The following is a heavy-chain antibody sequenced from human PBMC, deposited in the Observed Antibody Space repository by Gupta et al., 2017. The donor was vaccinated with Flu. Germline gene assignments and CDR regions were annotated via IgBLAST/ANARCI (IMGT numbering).Heavy chain of an antibody. Sequence: QVQLVESGGGLVKPGGSLRLSCAASGFTFSDYYMGWIRQAPGKGLEWVSYISSSSSYTNYADSVKGRFTISRDNAKNSLYLQMNSLRAEDTAVYYCARGGGYSYGDYYYGMDVWGQGTTVTVSS. CDR3: ARGGGYSYGDYYYGMDV. J-gene: IGHJ6*02. CDR1: GFTFSDYY. V-gene: IGHV3-11*05. D-gene: IGHD5-18*01. CDR2: ISSSSSYT.